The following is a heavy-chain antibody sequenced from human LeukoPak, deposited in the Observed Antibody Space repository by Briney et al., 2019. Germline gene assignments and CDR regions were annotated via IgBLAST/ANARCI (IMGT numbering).Heavy chain of an antibody. Sequence: PSETLSLTCTVSGGPISSYYWSWIRQPAGKGLEWIGRIYTSGSTNYNPSLKSRVTMSVDTSKNQFSLKLSPVTAADTAVYYCARVSQGVVWFGELGYFDYWGQGTLVTVSS. V-gene: IGHV4-4*07. CDR1: GGPISSYY. J-gene: IGHJ4*02. CDR3: ARVSQGVVWFGELGYFDY. D-gene: IGHD3-10*01. CDR2: IYTSGST.